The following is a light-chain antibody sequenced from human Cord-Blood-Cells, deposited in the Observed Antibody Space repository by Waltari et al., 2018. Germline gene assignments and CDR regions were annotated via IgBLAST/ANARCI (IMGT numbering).Light chain of an antibody. Sequence: DIVMTQSPDSLAVSLGERATINCTSSPSVLYSSTNKNYLAWYQQKPGQPPKLLIYWATTRESGVPDRFSGSGSGTDFTHTISSLQAEDVAVYYCQQYYSTPPTFGQGTKVEIK. V-gene: IGKV4-1*01. CDR3: QQYYSTPPT. J-gene: IGKJ1*01. CDR2: WAT. CDR1: PSVLYSSTNKNY.